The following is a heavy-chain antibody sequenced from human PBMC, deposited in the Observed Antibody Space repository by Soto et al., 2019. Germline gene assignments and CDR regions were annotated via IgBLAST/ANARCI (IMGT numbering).Heavy chain of an antibody. V-gene: IGHV4-31*03. CDR1: GGSISSGGYY. CDR2: IYYSGST. CDR3: ARENPDNNWFDP. J-gene: IGHJ5*02. Sequence: PXETLSLTCTVSGGSISSGGYYWSWIRQHPGKGLEWIGYIYYSGSTYYNPSLKSRVTISVDTSKNQFSLKLSSVTAADTAVYYCARENPDNNWFDPWGQGTLVT.